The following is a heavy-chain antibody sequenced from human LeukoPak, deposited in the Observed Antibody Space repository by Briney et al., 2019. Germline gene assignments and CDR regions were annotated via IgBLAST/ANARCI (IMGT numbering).Heavy chain of an antibody. D-gene: IGHD3-16*02. CDR2: ISWNSGSI. V-gene: IGHV3-9*01. Sequence: GGSLRLSCAASGFTFDDYAMHWVRQAPGKGLEWVSGISWNSGSIGYADSVKGRFTISRDNAKNSLYLQMNSLRAEDTALYYCASARDVWGSYRNRFDYWGQGTLVTVSS. CDR3: ASARDVWGSYRNRFDY. CDR1: GFTFDDYA. J-gene: IGHJ4*02.